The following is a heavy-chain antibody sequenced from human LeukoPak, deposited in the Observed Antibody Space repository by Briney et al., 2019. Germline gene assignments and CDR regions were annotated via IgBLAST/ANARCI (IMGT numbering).Heavy chain of an antibody. CDR2: IYYSGIT. D-gene: IGHD1-26*01. Sequence: PSETLSLTCIVSGGSISGSNYYWGWIRQAPGKGLEWIGSIYYSGITHYNASLKSRVTISVDMSTNQFFLRLSSVTAADTAVYYCARDGWESGDYWGQGTLVTVSS. CDR3: ARDGWESGDY. CDR1: GGSISGSNYY. V-gene: IGHV4-39*07. J-gene: IGHJ4*02.